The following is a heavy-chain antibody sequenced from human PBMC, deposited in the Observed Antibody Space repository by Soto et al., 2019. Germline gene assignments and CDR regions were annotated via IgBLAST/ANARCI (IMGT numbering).Heavy chain of an antibody. CDR1: GYTFTSYD. D-gene: IGHD3-10*01. J-gene: IGHJ5*02. Sequence: QVQLVQSGAEVKKPGASVKVSCKASGYTFTSYDINWVRQATGQGLEWMGWMNPNSGNTGYAQKFRGRVTMTRNTSISTAYMELSSLRSEDTAVYYCARVRITMVRGVIHNWFDPWGQGTLVTVSS. CDR3: ARVRITMVRGVIHNWFDP. CDR2: MNPNSGNT. V-gene: IGHV1-8*01.